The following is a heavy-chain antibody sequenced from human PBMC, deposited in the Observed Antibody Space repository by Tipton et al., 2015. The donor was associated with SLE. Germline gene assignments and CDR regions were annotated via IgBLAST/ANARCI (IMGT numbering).Heavy chain of an antibody. CDR1: GGTFSSSG. Sequence: QSGAEVKKPGSSMKVSCKASGGTFSSSGFSWVRQAPGQGLEWMGGIMPVYHTAYYAQKFQGRVTIIADESTNTVYMEMRGLRSDDTAIYYCARDASLPPDYGDFVGEGTWFDPWGQGTLVTVSS. D-gene: IGHD4-17*01. CDR3: ARDASLPPDYGDFVGEGTWFDP. J-gene: IGHJ5*02. CDR2: IMPVYHTA. V-gene: IGHV1-69*01.